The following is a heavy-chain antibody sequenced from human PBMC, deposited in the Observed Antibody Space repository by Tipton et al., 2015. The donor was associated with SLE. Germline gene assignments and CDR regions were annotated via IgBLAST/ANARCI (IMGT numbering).Heavy chain of an antibody. V-gene: IGHV4-59*01. J-gene: IGHJ6*03. Sequence: TLSLTCTVSGGSISSYYWSWIRQPPGKGLEWIGYIYYSESTNYNPSLKSRVTISIDTSKSHFSLKVNSVTAADTAVYYCARGYYYYMDVWGKGTTVTVSS. CDR1: GGSISSYY. CDR2: IYYSEST. CDR3: ARGYYYYMDV.